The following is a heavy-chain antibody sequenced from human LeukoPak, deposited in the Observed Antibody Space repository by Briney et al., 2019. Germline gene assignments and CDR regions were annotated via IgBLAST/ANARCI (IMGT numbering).Heavy chain of an antibody. CDR3: ARGRLVRGLFISHDY. CDR1: GFTFGSHW. CDR2: ISPSGDKT. J-gene: IGHJ4*02. Sequence: GGSLRLSCAASGFTFGSHWMTWVRQTPGRGLEWVSGISPSGDKTDYADSVKGRFTISRDNSKNTMYLRMNSLRAEDTAIYYCARGRLVRGLFISHDYWGQGNLVTVSS. D-gene: IGHD3-10*01. V-gene: IGHV3-23*01.